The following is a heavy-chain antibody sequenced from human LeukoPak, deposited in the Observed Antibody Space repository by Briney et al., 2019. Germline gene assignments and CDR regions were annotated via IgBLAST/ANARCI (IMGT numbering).Heavy chain of an antibody. CDR2: IKQDGSEK. CDR1: GFTFSSYA. D-gene: IGHD3-22*01. J-gene: IGHJ3*02. V-gene: IGHV3-7*01. CDR3: ARVREGLTMIKGAFDI. Sequence: GGSLRLSCAASGFTFSSYAMHWVRQAPGKGLEWVANIKQDGSEKYYVDSVKGRFTISRDNTKNSLYLQMNSLRAEDTAVYYCARVREGLTMIKGAFDIWGQGTMVTVSS.